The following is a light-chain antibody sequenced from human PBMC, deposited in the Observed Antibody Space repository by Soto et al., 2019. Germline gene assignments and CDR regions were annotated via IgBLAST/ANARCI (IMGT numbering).Light chain of an antibody. CDR1: DKMSRY. Sequence: DIQLIQSPSSLSASVGDRVTITCRANDKMSRYLNWYQQKPGKAPKLLIYAASNLQSGVPSRFSGRGSGADFILTISSLQPEDSATYYCQQSYSTPRTFGQGTKVEVK. CDR2: AAS. CDR3: QQSYSTPRT. V-gene: IGKV1-39*01. J-gene: IGKJ1*01.